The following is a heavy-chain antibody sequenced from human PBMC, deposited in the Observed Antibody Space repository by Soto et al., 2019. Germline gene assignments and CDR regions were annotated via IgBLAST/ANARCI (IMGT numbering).Heavy chain of an antibody. Sequence: QVQLVQSGAEVKKPGSSVKVSCKASGGTFSSYAISWVRQAPGQGLEWMGGIIPIFGTANYAQKFQGRVTINPDESPRTGLLELSRLRSGDTAGFYLARPGTASCYYYGMDVWGQGTTVTVSS. V-gene: IGHV1-69*05. J-gene: IGHJ6*02. CDR2: IIPIFGTA. CDR1: GGTFSSYA. D-gene: IGHD5-18*01. CDR3: ARPGTASCYYYGMDV.